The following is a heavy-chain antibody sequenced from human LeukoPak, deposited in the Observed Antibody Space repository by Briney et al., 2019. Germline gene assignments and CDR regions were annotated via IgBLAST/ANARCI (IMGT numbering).Heavy chain of an antibody. CDR2: MNPNSGNT. V-gene: IGHV1-8*01. D-gene: IGHD3-10*01. CDR1: GYTFTSYD. Sequence: ASVKVSCKASGYTFTSYDINWVRQATGQGLEWMGWMNPNSGNTGYAQKFQGRVTMTRNTSISTAYMELSSLRSEDTAVYYCARGFFPYYGSAIYYYMDVWGKGTTVTVSS. CDR3: ARGFFPYYGSAIYYYMDV. J-gene: IGHJ6*03.